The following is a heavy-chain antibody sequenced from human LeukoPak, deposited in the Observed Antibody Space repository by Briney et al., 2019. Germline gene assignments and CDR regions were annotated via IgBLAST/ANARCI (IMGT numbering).Heavy chain of an antibody. CDR3: AKDYSKTSYYGSGTYYRPNWFDP. CDR2: ISANGGNT. V-gene: IGHV3-23*01. Sequence: GGSLRLSCAASGFTFSSYSMNWVRQAPGKGLEWVSGISANGGNTYYTDSLKGRFTISRDNSKNTLYLQMNSLRAEDTAVYYCAKDYSKTSYYGSGTYYRPNWFDPWGQGTLVTVSS. J-gene: IGHJ5*02. D-gene: IGHD3-10*01. CDR1: GFTFSSYS.